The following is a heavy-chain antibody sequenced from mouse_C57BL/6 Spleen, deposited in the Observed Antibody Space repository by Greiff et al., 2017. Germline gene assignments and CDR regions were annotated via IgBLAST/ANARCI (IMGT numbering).Heavy chain of an antibody. CDR1: GFSLTSYG. D-gene: IGHD2-5*01. J-gene: IGHJ2*03. Sequence: VQLQQSGPGLVQPSQSLSITCTVSGFSLTSYGVHWVRQSPGKGLEWLGVIWSGGSTDYNAAFISRLSISKDNSKSHVFFKMNSLQADDTAIYYCARRAYSNCEDYLDYGGKGTSRTVSS. CDR3: ARRAYSNCEDYLDY. CDR2: IWSGGST. V-gene: IGHV2-2*01.